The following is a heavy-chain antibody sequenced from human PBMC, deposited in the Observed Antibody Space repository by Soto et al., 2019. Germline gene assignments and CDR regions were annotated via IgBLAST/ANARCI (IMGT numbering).Heavy chain of an antibody. Sequence: PGGSLRLSCAASGFTFSDHYMDWVRQAPGKGLEWVGRTRNKANTYITEYAASVKGRFTISRDDSKNSLYLQMNSLKTEDTAVYYCANGGYCGTDRSQSDYYGMDVWGQGTTVTVFS. D-gene: IGHD2-2*01. CDR2: TRNKANTYIT. CDR1: GFTFSDHY. J-gene: IGHJ6*02. V-gene: IGHV3-72*01. CDR3: ANGGYCGTDRSQSDYYGMDV.